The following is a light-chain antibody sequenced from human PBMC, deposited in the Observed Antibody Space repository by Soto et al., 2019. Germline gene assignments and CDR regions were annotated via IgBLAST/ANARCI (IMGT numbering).Light chain of an antibody. J-gene: IGKJ2*01. V-gene: IGKV3-15*01. CDR3: HHYHNFPRT. CDR2: AAS. Sequence: ISMTQSPPTLSVSPGGRVTLSCEASETISADLAWYHHRPGQAPRLLIYAASTRAPGVPARFSGSGSGTDFTLAIANLQPEDFGVYYCHHYHNFPRTFDQGTKLEIK. CDR1: ETISAD.